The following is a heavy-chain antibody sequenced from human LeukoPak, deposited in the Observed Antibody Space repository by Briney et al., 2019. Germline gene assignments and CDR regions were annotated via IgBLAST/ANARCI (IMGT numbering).Heavy chain of an antibody. CDR3: AKDCELGSWSYFHY. CDR2: ISSGSSTI. CDR1: GFTFSSYS. V-gene: IGHV3-48*01. J-gene: IGHJ4*02. D-gene: IGHD3-10*01. Sequence: GGSLRLSCAASGFTFSSYSMNWVRQAPGKGLEWVSYISSGSSTIYYADSVKGRFTISRDNAKNSLYLQMNSLRAEDTAVYYCAKDCELGSWSYFHYWGQGTQVTVSS.